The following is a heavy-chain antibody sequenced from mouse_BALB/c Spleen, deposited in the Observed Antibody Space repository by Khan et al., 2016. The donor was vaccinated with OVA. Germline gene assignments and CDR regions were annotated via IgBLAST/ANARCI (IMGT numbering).Heavy chain of an antibody. Sequence: EVQLQESGPGLVKPSQSLSLTCTVTGYSITSDYAWNWIRQFPGNKLDWMGYIKYSGSTSYNPSLKSRISITRNTSQHQFFLQLSSVTTEDTATYYCARSGTISTVVATDFDSWGQGTTLTVSS. D-gene: IGHD1-1*01. V-gene: IGHV3-2*02. CDR3: ARSGTISTVVATDFDS. J-gene: IGHJ2*01. CDR2: IKYSGST. CDR1: GYSITSDYA.